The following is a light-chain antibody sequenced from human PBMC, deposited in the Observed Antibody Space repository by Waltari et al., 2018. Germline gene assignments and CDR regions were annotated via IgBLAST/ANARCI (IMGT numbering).Light chain of an antibody. CDR2: DAF. Sequence: ESVLTQSPATLSLSPGDTATLSCRASQSVRGDLAWYQQKLGQAPRVLIYDAFNRATGIPARFSGSGSGTDFTLTISSLRSEDFAVYYCQHYDKWLRYSFGQGTKVEIK. V-gene: IGKV3-11*01. J-gene: IGKJ2*01. CDR1: QSVRGD. CDR3: QHYDKWLRYS.